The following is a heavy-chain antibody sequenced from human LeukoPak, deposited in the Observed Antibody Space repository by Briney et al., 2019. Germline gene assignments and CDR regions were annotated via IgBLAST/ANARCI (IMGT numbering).Heavy chain of an antibody. CDR3: ARLNQGNRFDY. CDR2: IYYSGNT. J-gene: IGHJ4*02. CDR1: GGSISSSSFY. D-gene: IGHD1-14*01. Sequence: SETLSLTCTVSGGSISSSSFYWGWIRQPTGKGLEWIGSIYYSGNTYYNPSLKSRVTISVDTSKNQFSLKLSSVTAADTAVYYCARLNQGNRFDYWGQGTLVTVSP. V-gene: IGHV4-39*01.